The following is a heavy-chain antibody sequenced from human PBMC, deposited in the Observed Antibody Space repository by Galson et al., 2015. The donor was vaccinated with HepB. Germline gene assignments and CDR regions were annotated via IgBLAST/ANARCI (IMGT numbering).Heavy chain of an antibody. V-gene: IGHV1-46*01. CDR1: GYTFSSYY. Sequence: SVKVSCKASGYTFSSYYMHWVRQAPGQGLEWMGIINPSGDSTIYAQKFQGRVTMTTDTSTSTAYMELRSLRSDDTAVYYCARFEVAYYYGSGSLSNDAFDIWGQGTMVTVSS. CDR2: INPSGDST. J-gene: IGHJ3*02. CDR3: ARFEVAYYYGSGSLSNDAFDI. D-gene: IGHD3-10*01.